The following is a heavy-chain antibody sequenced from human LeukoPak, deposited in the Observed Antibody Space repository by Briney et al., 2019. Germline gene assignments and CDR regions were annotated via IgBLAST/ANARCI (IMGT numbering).Heavy chain of an antibody. CDR1: GCTFSNYA. J-gene: IGHJ4*02. CDR3: AKEHSVLTMMRGLDS. Sequence: GGSLRLSCAASGCTFSNYALHWVRQAPGKGLEWVSGISVSGGSIYYADSVTGRFTISRDNSKDTLYLQMNSLRVEDTALYYCAKEHSVLTMMRGLDSWGQGTLVTVSS. V-gene: IGHV3-23*01. CDR2: ISVSGGSI. D-gene: IGHD3-22*01.